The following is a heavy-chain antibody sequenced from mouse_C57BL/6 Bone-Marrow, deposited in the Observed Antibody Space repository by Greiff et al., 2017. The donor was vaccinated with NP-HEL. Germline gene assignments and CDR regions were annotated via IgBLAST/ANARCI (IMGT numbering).Heavy chain of an antibody. Sequence: EVKLVESGGDLVKPGGSLKLSCAASGFTFSSYGMSWVRQTPDKRLEWVATISSGGSYTYYPDSVKGRFTISRDNAKNTLYLQMSSLKSEDTAMDYCARGDHYYGSSYFDYWGQGTTLTVSS. CDR1: GFTFSSYG. J-gene: IGHJ2*01. CDR2: ISSGGSYT. CDR3: ARGDHYYGSSYFDY. V-gene: IGHV5-6*01. D-gene: IGHD1-1*01.